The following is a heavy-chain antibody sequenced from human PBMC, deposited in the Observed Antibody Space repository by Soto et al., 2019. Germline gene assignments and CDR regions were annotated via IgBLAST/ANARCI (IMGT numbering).Heavy chain of an antibody. V-gene: IGHV1-69*02. D-gene: IGHD2-8*01. CDR1: GGTFSSLS. J-gene: IGHJ5*02. CDR3: ATMVQSSWFNP. CDR2: IIPVVGGG. Sequence: QVQLVQSGAEVKKPGSSVRVSCKASGGTFSSLSINWVRQAPGQGLEWMGRIIPVVGGGNYPQKFQGRVTITADELTTTAYMEVSSLRFEDSAVYYGATMVQSSWFNPWGQGTLVTVSS.